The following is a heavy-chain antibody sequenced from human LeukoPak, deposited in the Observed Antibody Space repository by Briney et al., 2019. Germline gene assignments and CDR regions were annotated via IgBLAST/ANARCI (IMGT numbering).Heavy chain of an antibody. CDR1: DGSMSPYY. J-gene: IGHJ6*03. CDR2: IFYNGNT. CDR3: ARGGYYYLDV. Sequence: SETLSLTCTVSDGSMSPYYWSWIRQSPGKGLEWIANIFYNGNTKYNPSLWSRVTISIDTSRNQFSLNLNSVTAADTAVYYCARGGYYYLDVWGKGTTVTVSS. V-gene: IGHV4-59*01.